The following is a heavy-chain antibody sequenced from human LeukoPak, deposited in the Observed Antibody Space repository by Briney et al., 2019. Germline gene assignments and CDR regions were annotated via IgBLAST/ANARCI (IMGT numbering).Heavy chain of an antibody. J-gene: IGHJ4*02. Sequence: GGSQRLSCAASGFTFSSYAMSWVRQAPGKGLEWVSAISGSGGSTYYADSGKGRFTISRDNSKNTLYLQMNSLRAEDTAVYYCAKASAMIVVVSKHFDYWGQGTLVTVSS. V-gene: IGHV3-23*01. CDR2: ISGSGGST. CDR1: GFTFSSYA. D-gene: IGHD3-22*01. CDR3: AKASAMIVVVSKHFDY.